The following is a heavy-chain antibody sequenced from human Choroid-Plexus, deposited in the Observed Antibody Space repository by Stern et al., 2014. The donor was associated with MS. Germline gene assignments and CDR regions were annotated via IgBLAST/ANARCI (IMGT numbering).Heavy chain of an antibody. CDR2: VSHDGSYK. J-gene: IGHJ5*02. CDR3: AKDRQYLTYFFDH. V-gene: IGHV3-30*18. CDR1: GFTFGSCA. Sequence: VQLVESGGGVVQPGRPLRLSCVASGFTFGSCAMHWVCQAPGKGLEWVGGVSHDGSYKYYADSVKGRFTISRDNSQNTLYMQMSSLRPEDPAVYYCAKDRQYLTYFFDHWGQGSLVTVSS. D-gene: IGHD2/OR15-2a*01.